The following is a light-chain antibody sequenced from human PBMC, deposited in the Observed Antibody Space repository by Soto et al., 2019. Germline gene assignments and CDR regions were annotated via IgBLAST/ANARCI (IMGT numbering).Light chain of an antibody. CDR1: QSVSSSY. J-gene: IGKJ1*01. V-gene: IGKV3-20*01. CDR3: QQFGRLSWT. CDR2: GAS. Sequence: ESVLTQSPGTLSLSPGEKATLSCRASQSVSSSYLAWYQQKPGQAPRLLIYGASSRATGIPNRFSGSGSGKDFTLTVSRMEPEDFAVYYCQQFGRLSWTFRQGTKVEIK.